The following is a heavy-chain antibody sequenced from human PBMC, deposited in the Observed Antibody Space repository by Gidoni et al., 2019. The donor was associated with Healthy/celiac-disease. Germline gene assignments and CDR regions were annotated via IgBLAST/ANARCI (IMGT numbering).Heavy chain of an antibody. Sequence: EVQLVASGGGLVQPGGSRRLSCAASGFTFSSYAMSWVRQAPGKGLECVSAISGSGGSTHYADSVKGRFTISIYKSKNTLYLQMYSLRAEDTAVYYCAKYYDFWSGYPTYNWFDPWGQGTLVSVSS. J-gene: IGHJ5*02. V-gene: IGHV3-23*04. CDR2: ISGSGGST. CDR1: GFTFSSYA. D-gene: IGHD3-3*01. CDR3: AKYYDFWSGYPTYNWFDP.